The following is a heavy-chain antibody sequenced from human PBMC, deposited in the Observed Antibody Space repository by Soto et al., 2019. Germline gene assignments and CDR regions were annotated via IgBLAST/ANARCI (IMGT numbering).Heavy chain of an antibody. CDR1: GFTFSSYA. J-gene: IGHJ2*01. CDR3: ARDPRAVTLRIWYFDL. CDR2: ISYDGSNK. Sequence: QVQLVESGGGVVQPGRSLRLSCAASGFTFSSYAMHWVRQAPGKGLEWVAVISYDGSNKYYADSVKGRFTISRDNSKNTLHLQMNSLRAEDTAVYYCARDPRAVTLRIWYFDLWGRGTLVTVSS. D-gene: IGHD4-17*01. V-gene: IGHV3-30-3*01.